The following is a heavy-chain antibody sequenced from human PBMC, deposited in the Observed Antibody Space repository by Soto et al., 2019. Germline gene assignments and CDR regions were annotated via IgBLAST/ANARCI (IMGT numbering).Heavy chain of an antibody. J-gene: IGHJ4*02. Sequence: GGSLRLSCAASGFTFSSYSMNWVRQAPGKGLEWVSSISSSSSYIYYADSVKGRFTISRDNAKNSLYLQMNSLRAEDTAVYYCARAGYHYDSSGYYYMEDYWGQGTLVTVSS. D-gene: IGHD3-22*01. CDR1: GFTFSSYS. V-gene: IGHV3-21*01. CDR2: ISSSSSYI. CDR3: ARAGYHYDSSGYYYMEDY.